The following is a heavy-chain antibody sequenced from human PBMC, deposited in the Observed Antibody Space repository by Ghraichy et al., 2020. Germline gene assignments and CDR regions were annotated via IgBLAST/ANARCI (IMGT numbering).Heavy chain of an antibody. CDR1: GFTFSSYS. D-gene: IGHD2-15*01. J-gene: IGHJ6*02. V-gene: IGHV3-48*02. Sequence: GGSLRLSCAASGFTFSSYSMNWVRQAPGKGLEWVSYISSSSSTIYYADSVKGRFTISRDNAKNSLYLQMNSLRDEDTAVYYCARDEGLGYSILPYGLDVWGQGTTVTVSS. CDR2: ISSSSSTI. CDR3: ARDEGLGYSILPYGLDV.